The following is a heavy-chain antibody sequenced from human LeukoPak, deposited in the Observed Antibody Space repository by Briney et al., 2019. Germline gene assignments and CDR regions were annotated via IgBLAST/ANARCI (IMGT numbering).Heavy chain of an antibody. CDR2: IYYSGSA. V-gene: IGHV4-61*01. CDR3: ARVGVDYSGNIIKYFFDY. CDR1: GSSTSSGSYY. J-gene: IGHJ4*02. D-gene: IGHD4-23*01. Sequence: SETLSLTCTVSGSSTSSGSYYWSWIRQPPGKGLEWIGYIYYSGSANYSPSLKSRVTISVDTSKNQFSLKLSPVLAADTAVYYCARVGVDYSGNIIKYFFDYWGQGTLVTVSS.